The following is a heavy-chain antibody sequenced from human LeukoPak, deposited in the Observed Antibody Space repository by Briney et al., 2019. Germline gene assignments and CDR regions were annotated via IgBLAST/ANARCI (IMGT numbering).Heavy chain of an antibody. CDR3: AIVFWGSSGYYFEY. CDR1: SFTSSRYR. D-gene: IGHD3-22*01. V-gene: IGHV3-7*01. CDR2: IKRDGSEK. Sequence: GGSLRLSCAASSFTSSRYRVSWVRQAPGRGLEWVANIKRDGSEKYYADSVKGRFTISRDNAKNSVFLNMNSLRGEDTAVYYCAIVFWGSSGYYFEYWGQGALVTVSS. J-gene: IGHJ4*02.